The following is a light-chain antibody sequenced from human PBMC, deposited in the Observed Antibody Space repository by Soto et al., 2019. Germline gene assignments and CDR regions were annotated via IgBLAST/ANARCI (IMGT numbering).Light chain of an antibody. V-gene: IGLV2-18*02. J-gene: IGLJ1*01. CDR2: DVS. CDR1: SSDVGGFNR. Sequence: QSALTQPPSVSGSPGQSVAISCTGTSSDVGGFNRVSWYRQAPGTAPKLIIYDVSDRPSGVPERFSGSKSGNTASLTISGLQAEDEADYYCNSYTTSNTYVFGTGTKLTVL. CDR3: NSYTTSNTYV.